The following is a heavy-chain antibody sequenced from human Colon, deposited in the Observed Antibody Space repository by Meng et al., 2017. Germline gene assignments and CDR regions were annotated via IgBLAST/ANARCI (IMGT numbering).Heavy chain of an antibody. Sequence: QVELGEAGVRLVKPSAILSPACSVSGASVSVSSYWSWVRQPPGWGREWIAQIDHRGSAYYKPSLNIRVTMSLDKSRNQFSLRMTSVTAADTAVYYCARHGGYYQDFWGQGTLVTVSS. CDR1: GASVSVSSY. V-gene: IGHV4-4*02. CDR2: IDHRGSA. CDR3: ARHGGYYQDF. D-gene: IGHD4-23*01. J-gene: IGHJ4*02.